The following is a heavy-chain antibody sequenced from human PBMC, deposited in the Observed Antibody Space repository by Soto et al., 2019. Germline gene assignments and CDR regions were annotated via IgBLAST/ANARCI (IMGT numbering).Heavy chain of an antibody. Sequence: NPSKTLSLTCTVSGVAISSYFWSWIRQPPGRGLEWIGYTYHRGSTNYSPSLKSRVAISLDTSENQFSLKVNSVTAADTAVYYCARIGGYHGPLDYWGQGTPVTVSS. CDR3: ARIGGYHGPLDY. J-gene: IGHJ4*02. V-gene: IGHV4-59*01. D-gene: IGHD3-16*02. CDR2: TYHRGST. CDR1: GVAISSYF.